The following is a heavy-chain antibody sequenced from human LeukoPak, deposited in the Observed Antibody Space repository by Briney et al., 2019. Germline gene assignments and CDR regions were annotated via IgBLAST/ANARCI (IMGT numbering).Heavy chain of an antibody. Sequence: SGPTLVKPTQTLTLTCTFSGFSLSTSGVAVGWIRQPPGKALEWLALIYWDDDKRYSPSLKSRLTITKDTSKNQVVLTTTNMDPVDTATYYCAHTAALQWQGQGFDYWGQGTLVTVSS. D-gene: IGHD6-19*01. CDR1: GFSLSTSGVA. CDR3: AHTAALQWQGQGFDY. CDR2: IYWDDDK. J-gene: IGHJ4*02. V-gene: IGHV2-5*02.